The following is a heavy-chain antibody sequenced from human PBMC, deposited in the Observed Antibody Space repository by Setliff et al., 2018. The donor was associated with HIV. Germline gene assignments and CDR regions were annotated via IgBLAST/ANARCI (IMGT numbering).Heavy chain of an antibody. V-gene: IGHV4-4*09. CDR1: GGSISISD. J-gene: IGHJ3*02. D-gene: IGHD3-10*01. CDR2: IYTSGNT. Sequence: SETLSLTCTVSGGSISISDWSWIRQPPGKGLEWIGCIYTSGNTNYDPSLKSRVTISVDTSKNQFSLKLASVTAADTAVYYCARDGITMVRVVEVAFDIWGQGTMVTVSS. CDR3: ARDGITMVRVVEVAFDI.